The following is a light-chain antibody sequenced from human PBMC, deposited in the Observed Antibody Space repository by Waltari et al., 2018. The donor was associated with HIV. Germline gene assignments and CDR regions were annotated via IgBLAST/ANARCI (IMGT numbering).Light chain of an antibody. CDR2: SNN. CDR3: AAWDDSLNGWV. J-gene: IGLJ3*02. CDR1: SSNIGSNT. V-gene: IGLV1-44*01. Sequence: QSVLTQPPSASGTPGQRVTISCSGSSSNIGSNTVNWYQQLQGTAPKLLIYSNNQRPSGVPDRFSGSKSGTSVSLAISGLQSEDDTDYYCAAWDDSLNGWVFGGGTKLTVL.